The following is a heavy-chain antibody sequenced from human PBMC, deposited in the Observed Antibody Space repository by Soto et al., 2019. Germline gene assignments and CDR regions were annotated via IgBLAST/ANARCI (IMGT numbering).Heavy chain of an antibody. V-gene: IGHV4-4*02. CDR3: ARLGCDGSGSPFDY. D-gene: IGHD3-10*01. J-gene: IGHJ4*02. CDR1: SGSISSSNW. Sequence: QVQLQESGPGLVKPSGTLSLTCAVSSGSISSSNWWSWVRQPPGKGLEWIGEIYHSGSTNYNPSLKSRVTISVDKSKNQFYPKLSSVSPADTAVYYCARLGCDGSGSPFDYWGQGTLVTVSS. CDR2: IYHSGST.